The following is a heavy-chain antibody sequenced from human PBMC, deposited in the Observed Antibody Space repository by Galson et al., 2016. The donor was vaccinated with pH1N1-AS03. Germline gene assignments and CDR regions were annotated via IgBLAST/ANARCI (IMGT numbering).Heavy chain of an antibody. J-gene: IGHJ5*01. V-gene: IGHV3-74*01. CDR2: INGDGTRR. Sequence: SLRPPCAASGFTSNTAWTHWVRQAPGKGLVWVSRINGDGTRRRYEDSVKGRYTISRDNAKNTLYLQMDSLRAADTAVYYCASGLIPGVAAGGLENWFASWGQGSLVTVSS. CDR1: GFTSNTAW. D-gene: IGHD6-13*01. CDR3: ASGLIPGVAAGGLENWFAS.